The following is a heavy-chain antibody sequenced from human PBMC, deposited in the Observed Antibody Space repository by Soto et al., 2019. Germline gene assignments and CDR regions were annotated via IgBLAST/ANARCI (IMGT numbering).Heavy chain of an antibody. J-gene: IGHJ6*03. CDR3: ARILFGRSVAGGYFYMDV. V-gene: IGHV2-26*01. D-gene: IGHD6-19*01. CDR1: GFSLANGKVG. Sequence: HVTLKESGPVLVKPTETLTLTCTVSGFSLANGKVGVSWIRQPPGKALEWLAHIFSSVEKSYRTSLKDRLTNSEDTSKSQVVLTMTKVDPVDTATYYCARILFGRSVAGGYFYMDVWGKGTTVTVSS. CDR2: IFSSVEK.